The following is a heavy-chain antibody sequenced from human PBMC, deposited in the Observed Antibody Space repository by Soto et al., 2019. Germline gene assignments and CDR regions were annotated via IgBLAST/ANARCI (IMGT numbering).Heavy chain of an antibody. CDR2: IIPIFGTA. Sequence: ASVKVSCKASGGTFSSYSISWVRQAPGQGLEWMGGIIPIFGTANYAQKFQGRVTITADESTSTAYMELSSLRSEDTAVYYCARFYDRSAGFDYWGQGTLVTVSS. J-gene: IGHJ4*02. D-gene: IGHD3-22*01. CDR1: GGTFSSYS. CDR3: ARFYDRSAGFDY. V-gene: IGHV1-69*13.